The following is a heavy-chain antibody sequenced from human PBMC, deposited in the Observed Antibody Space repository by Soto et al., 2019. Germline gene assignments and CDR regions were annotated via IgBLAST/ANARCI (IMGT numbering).Heavy chain of an antibody. J-gene: IGHJ4*02. CDR2: ISTFHGNT. CDR1: GYTFTSYG. Sequence: GASVKVSCKASGYTFTSYGISWVRQAPGQGLEWMGWISTFHGNTNYAQKFQGSVTMTTDTSTRIAFMELRSLRSDDTAVYYCARDSSGYCSGASCPSYFDYWGQGTLVTVSS. V-gene: IGHV1-18*04. D-gene: IGHD2-15*01. CDR3: ARDSSGYCSGASCPSYFDY.